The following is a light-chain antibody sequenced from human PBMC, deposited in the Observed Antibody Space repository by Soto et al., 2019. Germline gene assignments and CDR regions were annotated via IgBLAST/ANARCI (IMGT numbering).Light chain of an antibody. CDR3: CSYAVSSLYV. CDR2: EVS. Sequence: QSALTQPASVSGSPGQSITISCTGTSSDVGSYNLVSWYQQHPGKAPKLMIYEVSKRPSGVSNRFSGSKSGNTASLTISGLQAEDEADYYCCSYAVSSLYVFGTGTKLTVL. J-gene: IGLJ1*01. V-gene: IGLV2-23*02. CDR1: SSDVGSYNL.